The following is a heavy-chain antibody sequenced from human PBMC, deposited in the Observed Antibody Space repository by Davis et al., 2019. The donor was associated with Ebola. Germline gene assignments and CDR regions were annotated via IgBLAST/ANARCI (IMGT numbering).Heavy chain of an antibody. D-gene: IGHD2-21*01. CDR2: ISGSGGST. Sequence: GESLKISCAASGFTFGSYAMSWVRQAPGKGLEWVSAISGSGGSTYYADSVKGRFTISRDNSKNTLYLQMNSLRAEDTAVYYCAKLVNLWRLGNFDYWGQGTLVTVSS. V-gene: IGHV3-23*01. J-gene: IGHJ4*02. CDR3: AKLVNLWRLGNFDY. CDR1: GFTFGSYA.